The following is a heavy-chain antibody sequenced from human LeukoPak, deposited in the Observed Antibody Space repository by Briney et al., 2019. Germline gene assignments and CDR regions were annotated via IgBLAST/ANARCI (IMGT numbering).Heavy chain of an antibody. J-gene: IGHJ4*02. D-gene: IGHD3-9*01. CDR3: AATSLRYFDWLLQFDY. Sequence: SVTVSCTASGFTFTSSAMQWVRQARGQRLEWIGWILVGSGNTNYAQKFQERVTITRDISTSTAYMELSSLRSEDTAVYYCAATSLRYFDWLLQFDYWGQGTLVTVSS. CDR1: GFTFTSSA. V-gene: IGHV1-58*02. CDR2: ILVGSGNT.